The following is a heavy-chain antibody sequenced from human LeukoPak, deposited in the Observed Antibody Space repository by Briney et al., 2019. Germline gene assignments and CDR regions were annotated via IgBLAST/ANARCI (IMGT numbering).Heavy chain of an antibody. D-gene: IGHD3-3*01. CDR3: AKEGPDFYDFWSGYSLRFDP. CDR2: ISYDGSNK. CDR1: GFTFSSYG. J-gene: IGHJ5*02. V-gene: IGHV3-30*18. Sequence: GGSLRLSCAASGFTFSSYGMHWVRQAPGKGLEWVAVISYDGSNKYYADSVKGRFTISRDNSKNTLYLQMNSLRAEDTAVYYCAKEGPDFYDFWSGYSLRFDPWGQGTLVTVSS.